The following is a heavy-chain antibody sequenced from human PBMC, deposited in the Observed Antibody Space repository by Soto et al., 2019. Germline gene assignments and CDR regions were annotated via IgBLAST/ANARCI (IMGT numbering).Heavy chain of an antibody. D-gene: IGHD3-3*01. V-gene: IGHV1-18*01. CDR1: GHTFTSYG. CDR2: ISVYNGNT. Sequence: ASVKLSCKASGHTFTSYGISWVRQAPGQGLEWMGWISVYNGNTNYAQKLQGRVTMTTDTSTSTAYMELRSLRSDDTAVYYCARVYDFWSGYSNPFDYWGQGTPVTVSS. J-gene: IGHJ4*02. CDR3: ARVYDFWSGYSNPFDY.